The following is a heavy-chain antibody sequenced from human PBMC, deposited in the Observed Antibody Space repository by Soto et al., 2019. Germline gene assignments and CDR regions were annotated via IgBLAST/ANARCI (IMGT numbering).Heavy chain of an antibody. Sequence: GESLKISCKGSGCSFTSYWIIWVRQMPGKGLEWMGRIDPSDSYTNYSPSFQGHVTISADKSISTAYLQWSSLKASDTAMYYCARLHYDSSGSYAFDIWGQGTMVTVSS. V-gene: IGHV5-10-1*01. D-gene: IGHD3-22*01. CDR2: IDPSDSYT. J-gene: IGHJ3*02. CDR1: GCSFTSYW. CDR3: ARLHYDSSGSYAFDI.